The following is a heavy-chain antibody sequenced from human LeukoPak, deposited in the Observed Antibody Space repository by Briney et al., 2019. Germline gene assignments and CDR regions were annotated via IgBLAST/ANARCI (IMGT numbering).Heavy chain of an antibody. V-gene: IGHV4-34*01. CDR3: ARDSSSHFDY. J-gene: IGHJ4*02. CDR1: GFTVSSNY. CDR2: INHSGST. D-gene: IGHD6-6*01. Sequence: GSLRLPCAASGFTVSSNYMSWVRQPPGKGLEWIGEINHSGSTNYNPSLKSRVTISVDTSKNQFSLKLSSVTAADTAVYYCARDSSSHFDYWGQGTLVTVSS.